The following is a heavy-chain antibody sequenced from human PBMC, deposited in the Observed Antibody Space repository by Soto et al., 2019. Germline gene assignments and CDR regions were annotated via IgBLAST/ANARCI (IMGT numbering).Heavy chain of an antibody. Sequence: QVQLVQSGAEVKKPGSSVKVSCKASGGTFSSYAISWVRQAAGQGLEWMGGIIAISGTANYAQKFQGRVTITADESTSTAYMELSSLRSEDTAVYYCARAQGTSTSLEIYYYYYYGMDVCGQGTTVTVSS. D-gene: IGHD2-2*01. CDR1: GGTFSSYA. V-gene: IGHV1-69*01. CDR3: ARAQGTSTSLEIYYYYYYGMDV. CDR2: IIAISGTA. J-gene: IGHJ6*02.